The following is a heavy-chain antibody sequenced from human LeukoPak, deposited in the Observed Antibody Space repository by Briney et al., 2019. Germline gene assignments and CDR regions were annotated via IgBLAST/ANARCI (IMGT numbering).Heavy chain of an antibody. Sequence: PSETLSLTCTVSGGSISSNSYYWGWIRQPPGKGLEWIGSIYYSGSTYYNPSLKSRVTMSVDMSKNQLSLKLSPVTAADTAVYYCAKKGAAEYSSSSTGFDPWGQGTLVTVSS. D-gene: IGHD6-6*01. CDR1: GGSISSNSYY. CDR3: AKKGAAEYSSSSTGFDP. CDR2: IYYSGST. J-gene: IGHJ5*02. V-gene: IGHV4-39*07.